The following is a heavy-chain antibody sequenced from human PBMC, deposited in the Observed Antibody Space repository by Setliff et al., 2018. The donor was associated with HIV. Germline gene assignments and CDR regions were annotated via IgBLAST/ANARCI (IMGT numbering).Heavy chain of an antibody. CDR1: GGSISSGSYY. CDR2: IYTGGTT. CDR3: CRSMTTVLEDAFEI. Sequence: SETLSLTCTVSGGSISSGSYYWTWIRQPAGKGLEWIGHIYTGGTTNYNPSLRSRVSISADMSKNHFSLNLSSVTAADTAVYYCCRSMTTVLEDAFEIWGQGAMVT. V-gene: IGHV4-61*09. D-gene: IGHD4-17*01. J-gene: IGHJ3*02.